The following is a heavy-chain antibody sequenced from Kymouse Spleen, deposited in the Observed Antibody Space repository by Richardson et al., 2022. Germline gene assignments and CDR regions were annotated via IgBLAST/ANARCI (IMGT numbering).Heavy chain of an antibody. CDR3: ARRQQWLATGGFYFDY. V-gene: IGHV4-34*01. D-gene: IGHD6-19*01. CDR2: INHSGST. Sequence: QVQLQQWGAGLLKPSETLSLTCAVYGGSFSGYYWSWIRQPPGKGLEWIGEINHSGSTNYNPSLKSRVTISVDTSKNQFSLKLSSVTAADTAVYYCARRQQWLATGGFYFDYWGQGTLVTVSS. CDR1: GGSFSGYY. J-gene: IGHJ4*02.